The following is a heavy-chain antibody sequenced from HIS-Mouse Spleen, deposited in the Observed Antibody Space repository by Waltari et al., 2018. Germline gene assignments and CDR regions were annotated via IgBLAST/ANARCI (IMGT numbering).Heavy chain of an antibody. CDR3: AREIPYSSSWYDWYFDL. CDR1: GGSIRTRSYH. Sequence: QLQLQESGPGLVKPSETLSLTCTVSGGSIRTRSYHWGRIRQPPGKGLEGIGSIYYSGGTYYNPSLKSRVTISVDTSKNQFSLKLSSVTAADTAVYYCAREIPYSSSWYDWYFDLWGRGTLVTVSS. CDR2: IYYSGGT. V-gene: IGHV4-39*07. J-gene: IGHJ2*01. D-gene: IGHD6-13*01.